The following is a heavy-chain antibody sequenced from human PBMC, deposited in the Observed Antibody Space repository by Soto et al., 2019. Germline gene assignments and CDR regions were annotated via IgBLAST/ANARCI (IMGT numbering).Heavy chain of an antibody. CDR3: AIRMYSTRWYYLGY. Sequence: GGSLRLSCAASGFTVSSYALNWVRLAPGKGLEWVSGISASTYYADSVKGRFTISRDTSKNTLYLQMNSLRAEDTAIYFCAIRMYSTRWYYLGYWGQGTLVTVSS. CDR1: GFTVSSYA. D-gene: IGHD6-13*01. V-gene: IGHV3-23*01. J-gene: IGHJ4*02. CDR2: ISAST.